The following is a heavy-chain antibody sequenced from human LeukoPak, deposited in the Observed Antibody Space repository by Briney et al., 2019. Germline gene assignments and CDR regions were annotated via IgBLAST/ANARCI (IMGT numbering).Heavy chain of an antibody. CDR1: GFTFSRYG. V-gene: IGHV3-30*02. D-gene: IGHD6-13*01. Sequence: PGGSVRLSCAASGFTFSRYGMHWVRQAPGKGLECVAFIRYDGSNKYYADSVKGRFTISRDNSKNTLYLQMNSLRAEDTAVYYCAKEDSSSWSPNTDAFDIWGQGTMVTVSS. J-gene: IGHJ3*02. CDR2: IRYDGSNK. CDR3: AKEDSSSWSPNTDAFDI.